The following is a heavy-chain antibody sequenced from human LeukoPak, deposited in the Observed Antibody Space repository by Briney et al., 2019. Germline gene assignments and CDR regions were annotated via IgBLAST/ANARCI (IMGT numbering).Heavy chain of an antibody. CDR1: GYTFTSYG. V-gene: IGHV1-18*01. J-gene: IGHJ6*03. D-gene: IGHD2-21*02. Sequence: ASVKVSCTASGYTFTSYGISWVRQAPGQGLEWMGWISGYNGNTNYAQKVQGRVTMTTDTSTSTAYMELRSLRSDDTAVYYCARDEAYCGGDCYGYYYYYYMDVWGKGTTVTVSS. CDR3: ARDEAYCGGDCYGYYYYYYMDV. CDR2: ISGYNGNT.